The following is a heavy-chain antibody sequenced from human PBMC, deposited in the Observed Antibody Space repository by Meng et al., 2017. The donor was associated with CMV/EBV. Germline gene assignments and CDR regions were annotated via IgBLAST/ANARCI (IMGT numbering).Heavy chain of an antibody. V-gene: IGHV3-30*04. Sequence: GESLKISCAASGFTFSSYAMHWVRQAPGKGLEWVAVISYDGSNKYYADSVKGRFTISRDNSKNTLSLQMNSLRAEDTAVYYCARVPGYWGQGTLVTFSS. CDR1: GFTFSSYA. CDR2: ISYDGSNK. D-gene: IGHD1-14*01. CDR3: ARVPGY. J-gene: IGHJ4*02.